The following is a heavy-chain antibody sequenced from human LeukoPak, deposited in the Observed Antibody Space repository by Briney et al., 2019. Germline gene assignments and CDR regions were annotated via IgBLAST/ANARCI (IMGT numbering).Heavy chain of an antibody. CDR2: INPSGGST. D-gene: IGHD2-2*03. J-gene: IGHJ3*02. CDR3: ARVLGIVVVPASRANYAFDI. CDR1: GYTFTSYY. V-gene: IGHV1-46*01. Sequence: ASVKVSCKASGYTFTSYYMHWVRQAPGQGLEWMGIINPSGGSTSYAQEFQGRVTMTRDMSTSTVYMELSSLRSEDTAVYYCARVLGIVVVPASRANYAFDIWGQGTMVTVSS.